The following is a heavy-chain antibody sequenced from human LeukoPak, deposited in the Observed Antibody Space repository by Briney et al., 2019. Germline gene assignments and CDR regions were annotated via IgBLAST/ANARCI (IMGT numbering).Heavy chain of an antibody. CDR1: GYSISSAYY. D-gene: IGHD3-16*01. Sequence: SETLSLTCTVSGYSISSAYYWGWIRQPPGKGLQWIGSIHHTGSTYYSPSLKSRITISMDTSKNQFSLKLSSMTAADTAVYYLAKVTKVGGFGPWGQGTLVTVSS. CDR2: IHHTGST. V-gene: IGHV4-38-2*02. CDR3: AKVTKVGGFGP. J-gene: IGHJ5*02.